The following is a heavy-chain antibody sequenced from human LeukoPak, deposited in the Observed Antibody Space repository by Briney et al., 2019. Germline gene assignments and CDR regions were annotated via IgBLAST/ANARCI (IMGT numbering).Heavy chain of an antibody. CDR2: IYYGGST. CDR3: ARAIYYYYYMDV. J-gene: IGHJ6*03. CDR1: GGSISNYY. V-gene: IGHV4-59*01. Sequence: SETLSLTCTVSGGSISNYYRSWIRQPPGKGLEWIGYIYYGGSTNYNPSLKSRVTISVDTSKNQFSLKLSSVTAADTAVYYCARAIYYYYYMDVWGQGTTVTVSS. D-gene: IGHD2-2*02.